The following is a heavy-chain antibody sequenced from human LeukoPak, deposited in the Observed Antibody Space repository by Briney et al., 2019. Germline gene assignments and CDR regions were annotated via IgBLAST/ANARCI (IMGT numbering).Heavy chain of an antibody. CDR1: GFIVSSNY. V-gene: IGHV3-53*01. J-gene: IGHJ4*02. CDR3: ARGRQCDY. D-gene: IGHD4-11*01. Sequence: GGSLRLSCVASGFIVSSNYMSWVRQAPGKGLEWISIIYSGGTAFYADSVKGRFTISRDNSKNTLYLQMNSLRADDTAMYYCARGRQCDYWGQGTLVTVSS. CDR2: IYSGGTA.